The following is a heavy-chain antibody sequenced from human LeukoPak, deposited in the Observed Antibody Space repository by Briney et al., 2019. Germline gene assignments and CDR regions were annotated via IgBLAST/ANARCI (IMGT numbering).Heavy chain of an antibody. CDR3: ARQAVAGNPPYFDY. CDR2: IYYSGST. V-gene: IGHV4-39*01. CDR1: GGSISSSSYY. J-gene: IGHJ4*02. Sequence: PSETLSLTCTVSGGSISSSSYYWGWIRQPPGKGLEWIGSIYYSGSTYYNPSLKSRVTISVDTSKNQFSLKLSSVTAADTAVYYCARQAVAGNPPYFDYWGQGTLVTVSS. D-gene: IGHD6-19*01.